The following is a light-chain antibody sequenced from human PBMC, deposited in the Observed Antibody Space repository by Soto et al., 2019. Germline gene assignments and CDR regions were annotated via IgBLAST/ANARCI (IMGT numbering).Light chain of an antibody. CDR2: DSS. J-gene: IGKJ1*01. CDR3: QHYGGMWT. Sequence: DIQMTQSPSTLSASVGDRVTITCRASQSISNRVAWYQQKPGKAPKVMIYDSSYFESGVPSRFSGSGYGTEFILTISSLQPDDFVTYYCQHYGGMWTFGQGTKVEI. V-gene: IGKV1-5*01. CDR1: QSISNR.